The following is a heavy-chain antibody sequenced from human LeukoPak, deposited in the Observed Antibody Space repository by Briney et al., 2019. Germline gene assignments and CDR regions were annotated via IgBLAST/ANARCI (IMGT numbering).Heavy chain of an antibody. Sequence: GGSLRLSCAASGFTFNSYSMNWVRQAPGKGLEWVSYISSASSTIYYADSVKGRLTISRDNSKNTLYLQMNSLRAEDTAFYYCARDQDPTMTNWGQGTLVTVSS. CDR3: ARDQDPTMTN. J-gene: IGHJ4*02. D-gene: IGHD5-18*01. V-gene: IGHV3-48*01. CDR1: GFTFNSYS. CDR2: ISSASSTI.